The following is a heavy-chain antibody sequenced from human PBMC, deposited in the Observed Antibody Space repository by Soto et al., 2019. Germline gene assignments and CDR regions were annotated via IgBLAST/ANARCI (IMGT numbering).Heavy chain of an antibody. CDR3: ARDDSGFSGSHYIDYFNY. D-gene: IGHD1-26*01. CDR1: GYTFTSYS. J-gene: IGHJ4*02. Sequence: ASVKVSCKASGYTFTSYSMHWVRQAPGQRLEWMGWINGNNGNTRYSQNFQGRVTFTRDTSAGTVYMQLSSLTSEDTAVYYCARDDSGFSGSHYIDYFNYWGQGALVTVSS. V-gene: IGHV1-3*01. CDR2: INGNNGNT.